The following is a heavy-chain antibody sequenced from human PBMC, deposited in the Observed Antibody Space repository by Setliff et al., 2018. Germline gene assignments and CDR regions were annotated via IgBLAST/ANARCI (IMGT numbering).Heavy chain of an antibody. Sequence: ASVKVSCKASGYTFSDYGISWVRQAPGQRLEWMGWISPYTGNTFYAPQFQGRVIMTTDTSTNTAYMELRSLRSDETAMYYCARSYDSGFYHQRDAYDIWGQGTMVTVSS. CDR3: ARSYDSGFYHQRDAYDI. CDR2: ISPYTGNT. CDR1: GYTFSDYG. D-gene: IGHD3-22*01. V-gene: IGHV1-18*01. J-gene: IGHJ3*02.